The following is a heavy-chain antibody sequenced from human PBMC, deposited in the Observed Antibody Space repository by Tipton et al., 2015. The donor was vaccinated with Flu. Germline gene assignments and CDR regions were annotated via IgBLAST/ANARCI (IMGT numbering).Heavy chain of an antibody. Sequence: TLSLTCAVYGGSFSGYYWSWIRQSPGKGLEWIGEINHSGSTKYNPSLKSRVTISIDTSKNRFSLKLGSVTAADTAVYYCARVYSSGPYDAFDIWGQGTMVTVSS. CDR2: INHSGST. V-gene: IGHV4-34*01. D-gene: IGHD6-19*01. CDR3: ARVYSSGPYDAFDI. J-gene: IGHJ3*02. CDR1: GGSFSGYY.